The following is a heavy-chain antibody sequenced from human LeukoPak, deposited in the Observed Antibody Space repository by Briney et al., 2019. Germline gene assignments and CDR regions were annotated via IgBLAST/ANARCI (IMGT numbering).Heavy chain of an antibody. CDR2: ISSSGSTI. CDR3: AKGPIAVAGEGKGYFDY. D-gene: IGHD6-19*01. Sequence: PGGSLRLSCAASGFTFSSYAMSWVRQAPGKGLEWVSAISSSGSTIYYADSVKGRFTISRDNSKNTLYLQMNSLRAEDTAVYYCAKGPIAVAGEGKGYFDYWGQGTLVTVSS. V-gene: IGHV3-23*01. CDR1: GFTFSSYA. J-gene: IGHJ4*02.